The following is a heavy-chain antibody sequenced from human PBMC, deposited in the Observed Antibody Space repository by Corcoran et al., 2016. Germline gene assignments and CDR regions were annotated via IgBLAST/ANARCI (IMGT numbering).Heavy chain of an antibody. CDR2: IYYSGST. J-gene: IGHJ5*02. CDR3: ARGYCSGGCCYGP. CDR1: GGSISSYY. D-gene: IGHD2-15*01. V-gene: IGHV4-59*01. Sequence: QVQLQESGPGLVKPSETLSLTCTVSGGSISSYYWSWIRQPPGKGLGWIGYIYYSGSTNYNPSLKSRVTISVDTSKNQFSLKLSSVTAADTAVDYCARGYCSGGCCYGPWGQGTLVTVSS.